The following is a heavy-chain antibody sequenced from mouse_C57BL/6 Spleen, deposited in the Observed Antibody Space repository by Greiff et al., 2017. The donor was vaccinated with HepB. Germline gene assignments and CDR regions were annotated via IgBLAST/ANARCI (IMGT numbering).Heavy chain of an antibody. CDR3: ARTYYGSSSLFGY. Sequence: VQLQQSGPELVKPGASVKISCKASGYTFTDYYMNWVKQSHGKSLEWIGDINPNNGGTSYNQKFKGKATLTVDKSSSTAYMELRSLTSEDSAVYYCARTYYGSSSLFGYWGQGTTLTVSS. CDR1: GYTFTDYY. J-gene: IGHJ2*01. V-gene: IGHV1-26*01. D-gene: IGHD1-1*01. CDR2: INPNNGGT.